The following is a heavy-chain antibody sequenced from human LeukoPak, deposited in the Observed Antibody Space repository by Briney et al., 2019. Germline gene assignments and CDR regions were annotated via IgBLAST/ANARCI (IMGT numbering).Heavy chain of an antibody. CDR3: AKDPKSRYDILTGYFSSNWFDP. D-gene: IGHD3-9*01. Sequence: GGSLRLSCAASGFTFSSYAMSWVRQAPGKGLEWVSAISGSGGSTYYADSVKGRFTISRDNSKNTLYLQMNSPRAEDTAVYYCAKDPKSRYDILTGYFSSNWFDPWGQGTLVTVSS. CDR2: ISGSGGST. V-gene: IGHV3-23*01. J-gene: IGHJ5*02. CDR1: GFTFSSYA.